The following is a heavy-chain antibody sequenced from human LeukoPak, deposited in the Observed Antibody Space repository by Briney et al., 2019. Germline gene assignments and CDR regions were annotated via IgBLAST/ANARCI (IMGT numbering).Heavy chain of an antibody. CDR2: IRYDGSNK. V-gene: IGHV3-30*02. CDR3: AKDRGYSYGSPDY. D-gene: IGHD5-18*01. J-gene: IGHJ4*02. CDR1: GFTFNNYG. Sequence: GGSLRLSCAASGFTFNNYGMHWVRQAPGKGLEWVSFIRYDGSNKYYADSVKGRFTISRDNSKNTLYLQMNSLRAEDTSVFYCAKDRGYSYGSPDYWGQGTLVTVSS.